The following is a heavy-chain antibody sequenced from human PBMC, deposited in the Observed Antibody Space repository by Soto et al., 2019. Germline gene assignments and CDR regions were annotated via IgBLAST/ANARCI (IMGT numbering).Heavy chain of an antibody. CDR3: ARDPGSITMVRGILLTGYYYGMDV. CDR2: ISSSGSTI. V-gene: IGHV3-48*03. D-gene: IGHD3-10*01. Sequence: EVQLVESGGGLVQPGGSLRLSCAASGFTFSSYEMNWVRQAPGKGLEWVSYISSSGSTIYYADSVKGRFTISRDNAKNSLYLQMNSLRAEDTAVYYCARDPGSITMVRGILLTGYYYGMDVWGQRTTVTVSS. J-gene: IGHJ6*02. CDR1: GFTFSSYE.